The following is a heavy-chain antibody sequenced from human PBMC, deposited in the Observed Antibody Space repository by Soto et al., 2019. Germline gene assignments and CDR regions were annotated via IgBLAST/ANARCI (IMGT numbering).Heavy chain of an antibody. CDR3: ARGPGGLGEFSLDY. CDR1: GGSITTYY. V-gene: IGHV4-4*07. CDR2: IYSGGST. J-gene: IGHJ4*02. Sequence: QVQLQEWGPGLVKPSETLSLTCTVSGGSITTYYWSWIRQPAGKGLEWIGRIYSGGSTNYNPSLRNRVTVSVDMSKHQLSLQLSSVTAADTAGSYCARGPGGLGEFSLDYWGQGTLVTGSS. D-gene: IGHD3-10*01.